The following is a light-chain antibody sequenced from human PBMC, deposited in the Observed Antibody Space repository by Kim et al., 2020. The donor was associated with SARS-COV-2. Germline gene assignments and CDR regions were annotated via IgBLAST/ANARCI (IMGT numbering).Light chain of an antibody. J-gene: IGLJ3*02. Sequence: GQRFTIACSGSSSNIESNYIDWYQQVPGTAPKVLFYRSNQRPSGVPDRFSGSKSGTSASLAISGLRSEDEADYYCAAWDDSLSGRVFGGGTQLTVL. V-gene: IGLV1-47*01. CDR3: AAWDDSLSGRV. CDR2: RSN. CDR1: SSNIESNY.